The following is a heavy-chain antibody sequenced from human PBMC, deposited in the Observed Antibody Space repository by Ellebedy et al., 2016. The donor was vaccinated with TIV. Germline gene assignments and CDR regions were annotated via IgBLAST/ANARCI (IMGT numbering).Heavy chain of an antibody. CDR2: IKQDGSEI. V-gene: IGHV3-7*01. J-gene: IGHJ4*02. CDR1: GFTFSNYW. CDR3: ARDKIVGATYFDY. Sequence: GESLKISXAASGFTFSNYWMSWVRQAPGKGLEWVANIKQDGSEIYYVDSVKGRFTISRDNAKNSLYLQMNSLRAEDTAVYYCARDKIVGATYFDYWGQGTLVTASS. D-gene: IGHD1-26*01.